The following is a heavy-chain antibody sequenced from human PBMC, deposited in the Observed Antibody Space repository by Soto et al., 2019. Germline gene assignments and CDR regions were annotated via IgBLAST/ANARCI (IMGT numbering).Heavy chain of an antibody. CDR3: VKEGSGCYSLACFDY. CDR2: ISDTGDSA. Sequence: WGSLRLSCAASGLTFSSYSMNWIRQAPGKGLEWVAFISDTGDSAYYADSVKGRFTISRDTSKNTLYLQMNSLSAEATAIYYCVKEGSGCYSLACFDYWGRGTVVTVSS. J-gene: IGHJ4*03. CDR1: GLTFSSYS. V-gene: IGHV3-23*01. D-gene: IGHD2-21*02.